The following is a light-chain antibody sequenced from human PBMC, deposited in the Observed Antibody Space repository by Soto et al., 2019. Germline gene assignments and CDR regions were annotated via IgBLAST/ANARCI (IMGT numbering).Light chain of an antibody. Sequence: EIVLTQSPATLSLSPGARATLSCRASQSVSSYLAWYQQKPGQAPRLLIYGASSRATGIPDRFSGSGSGTDFTLTISRLEAEDFAVYYCQQYSTSQWTFGQGTKVDI. V-gene: IGKV3-20*01. CDR1: QSVSSY. J-gene: IGKJ1*01. CDR2: GAS. CDR3: QQYSTSQWT.